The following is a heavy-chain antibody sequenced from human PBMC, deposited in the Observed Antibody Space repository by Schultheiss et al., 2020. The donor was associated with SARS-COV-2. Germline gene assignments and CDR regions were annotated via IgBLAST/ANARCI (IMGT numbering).Heavy chain of an antibody. CDR1: GFTVSSNY. D-gene: IGHD3-3*01. Sequence: GGSLRLSCAASGFTVSSNYMSWVRQAPGKGLEWVAVISYDGSNKYYADSVKGRFTISRDNAKNSLYLQMNSLRAEDTALYYCAKGGITIFGVTPAWFDPWGQGTLVTVSS. J-gene: IGHJ5*02. CDR2: ISYDGSNK. CDR3: AKGGITIFGVTPAWFDP. V-gene: IGHV3-30*18.